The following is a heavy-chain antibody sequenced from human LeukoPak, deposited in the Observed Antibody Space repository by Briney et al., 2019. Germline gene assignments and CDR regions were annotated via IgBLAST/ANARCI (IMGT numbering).Heavy chain of an antibody. D-gene: IGHD4-17*01. J-gene: IGHJ4*02. CDR1: GFTFSSYA. V-gene: IGHV3-30-3*01. CDR3: ARDLTPVTTATAADY. CDR2: ISYDGSNK. Sequence: GGSLRLSCVASGFTFSSYAMHWVRQAPGKGLEWVAVISYDGSNKYYADSVKGRFTISRDNSKNTLYLQMNSLRAEDTAVYYCARDLTPVTTATAADYWGQGTLVTVSS.